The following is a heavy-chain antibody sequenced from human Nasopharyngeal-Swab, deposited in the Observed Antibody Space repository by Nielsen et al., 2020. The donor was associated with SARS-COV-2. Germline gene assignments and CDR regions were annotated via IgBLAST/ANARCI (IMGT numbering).Heavy chain of an antibody. D-gene: IGHD1-7*01. V-gene: IGHV3-23*01. CDR2: ISGSGGST. J-gene: IGHJ4*02. CDR3: AKERGNWNSNFDF. Sequence: GESLKISCEASGFTFRDHAMTWVRQAPGKGLEWVSGISGSGGSTYYADSVKGRFTISRDNSKNTLYVQMNSLRAEDTAVYYCAKERGNWNSNFDFWDQGTLVTVSS. CDR1: GFTFRDHA.